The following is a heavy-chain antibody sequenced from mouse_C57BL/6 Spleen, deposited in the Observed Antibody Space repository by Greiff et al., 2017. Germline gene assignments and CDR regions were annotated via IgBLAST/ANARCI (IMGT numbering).Heavy chain of an antibody. CDR2: IDPETGGT. CDR1: GYTFTDYE. D-gene: IGHD2-5*01. J-gene: IGHJ3*01. CDR3: TPPYYSNTWFAY. V-gene: IGHV1-15*01. Sequence: QVQLQQSGAELVRPGASVTLSCKASGYTFTDYEMHWVKQTPVPGLEWIGAIDPETGGTAYNQKFKGKAILTADKSSSTAYMELRSLTSEDSAVYYCTPPYYSNTWFAYWGQGTLVTVSA.